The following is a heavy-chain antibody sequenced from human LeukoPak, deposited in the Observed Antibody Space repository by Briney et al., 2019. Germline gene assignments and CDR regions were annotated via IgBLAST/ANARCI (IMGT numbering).Heavy chain of an antibody. D-gene: IGHD3-22*01. CDR3: AKTNYYDSSAYPTFDY. V-gene: IGHV3-23*01. CDR1: GFTFSSCA. J-gene: IGHJ4*02. CDR2: ISTSGGST. Sequence: GGSLRLSCAASGFTFSSCAMSWVRQAPGKGLEWASAISTSGGSTYYADSVKGRFTISRDNSKNTLYLRMNSLRAEDTAVYYCAKTNYYDSSAYPTFDYWGQGTLVTVSS.